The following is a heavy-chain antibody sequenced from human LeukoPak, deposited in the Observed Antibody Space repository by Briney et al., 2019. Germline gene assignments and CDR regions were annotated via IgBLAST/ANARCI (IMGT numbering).Heavy chain of an antibody. D-gene: IGHD4-17*01. Sequence: GASVKVPCKASGGTFSSYAISWVRQAPGQGLEWMGWISAYNGNTNYAQKLQGRVTMTTDTSTSTAYMELRSLRSDDTAVYYCARMTTVTIDYWGQGTLVTVSS. V-gene: IGHV1-18*01. CDR1: GGTFSSYA. J-gene: IGHJ4*02. CDR3: ARMTTVTIDY. CDR2: ISAYNGNT.